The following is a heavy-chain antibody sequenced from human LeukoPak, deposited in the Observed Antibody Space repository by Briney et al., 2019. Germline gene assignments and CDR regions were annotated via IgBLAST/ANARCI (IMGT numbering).Heavy chain of an antibody. D-gene: IGHD5-24*01. CDR1: GFTFSSYA. CDR3: AKDRRGDGYDY. J-gene: IGHJ4*02. V-gene: IGHV3-23*01. Sequence: GGSLRLSCAASGFTFSSYAMSWVRQAPGKGLEWVSGISGSGGSTYYADSVKGRFTISRDNSKNTLYLQVNSLKAEDTAVYYCAKDRRGDGYDYWGQGTLVTVSS. CDR2: ISGSGGST.